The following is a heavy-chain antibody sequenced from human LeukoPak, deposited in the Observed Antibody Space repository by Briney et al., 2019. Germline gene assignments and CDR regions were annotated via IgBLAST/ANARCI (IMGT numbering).Heavy chain of an antibody. Sequence: GSSVKVSCKASGGTFSSYAISWVRQAPGQGLEWMGWINPNSGGTKYAQKFQGRVTMTRDTSISTAYMELSRLRSDDTAVYYCARRYCSSANCYTAPDYWGQGTLVTVSS. CDR2: INPNSGGT. CDR1: GGTFSSYA. V-gene: IGHV1-2*02. CDR3: ARRYCSSANCYTAPDY. D-gene: IGHD2-2*02. J-gene: IGHJ4*02.